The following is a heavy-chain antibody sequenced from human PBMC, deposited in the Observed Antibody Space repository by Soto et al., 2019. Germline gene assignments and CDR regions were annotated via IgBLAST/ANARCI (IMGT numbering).Heavy chain of an antibody. CDR1: GGSFSPYF. V-gene: IGHV4-34*01. D-gene: IGHD6-19*01. J-gene: IGHJ2*01. Sequence: PSETLSLTCAVYGGSFSPYFWSWIRQPPGKGLEWIGEINHSGSTNYNPSLTRRATLSVDTSKNQVYLKLTSVTAADTAVYYCARLASGWQYYYFDFWGRGTPVTVSS. CDR3: ARLASGWQYYYFDF. CDR2: INHSGST.